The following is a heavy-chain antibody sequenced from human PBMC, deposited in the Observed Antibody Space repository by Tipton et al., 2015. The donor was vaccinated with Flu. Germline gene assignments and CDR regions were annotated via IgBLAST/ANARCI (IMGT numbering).Heavy chain of an antibody. CDR2: MNQDGSVN. CDR3: ARAIGGINSF. Sequence: SLRLSCAASGFTFNDYWMHWVRQAPGKGLEWVANMNQDGSVNYYVDSVKGRFTISRDNAKNSLSLQMTSLRAEDTGVYYCARAIGGINSFWGQGTLVTVSS. CDR1: GFTFNDYW. J-gene: IGHJ4*02. D-gene: IGHD4-23*01. V-gene: IGHV3-7*01.